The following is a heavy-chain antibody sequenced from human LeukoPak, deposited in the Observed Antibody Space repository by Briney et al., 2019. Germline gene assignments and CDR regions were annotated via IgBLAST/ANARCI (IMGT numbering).Heavy chain of an antibody. D-gene: IGHD2-2*01. CDR3: ARTTRSIVVVPAAVFDY. J-gene: IGHJ4*02. CDR2: INHSGST. V-gene: IGHV4-39*07. CDR1: GGSISSSSYY. Sequence: SETLSLTCTVSGGSISSSSYYWGWIRQPPGKGLEWIGEINHSGSTNYNPSLKSRVTISVDTSKNQFSLKLSSVTAADTAVYYCARTTRSIVVVPAAVFDYWGQGTLVTVSS.